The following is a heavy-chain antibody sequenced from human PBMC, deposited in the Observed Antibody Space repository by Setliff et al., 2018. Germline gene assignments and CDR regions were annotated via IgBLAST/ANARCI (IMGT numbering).Heavy chain of an antibody. CDR1: GVSINSLNW. V-gene: IGHV4-4*02. CDR3: ARGGTYRYFDY. J-gene: IGHJ4*02. Sequence: SETLSLTCAVSGVSINSLNWWTWVRQPPGKGLEWIGEIYHDGPSVHYNPSLKSRVTMSVDTSKTQFSLKLNSMTTADTAVYYCARGGTYRYFDYWGQGALVTVSS. CDR2: IYHDGPSV.